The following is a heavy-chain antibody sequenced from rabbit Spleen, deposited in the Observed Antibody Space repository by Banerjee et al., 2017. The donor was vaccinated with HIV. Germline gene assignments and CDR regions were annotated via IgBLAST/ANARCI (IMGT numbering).Heavy chain of an antibody. Sequence: QEQLEESGGGLVTPGGTLTLTCTASGFSLSKNYMMCWVRQAPGKGPEWIACIDAGSGSTYYASWAKGRFTISKTSTTVTLQMTSLTAADTATYFCARDPYKLSGGVALWGPGTLVTVS. CDR3: ARDPYKLSGGVAL. CDR1: GFSLSKNYM. CDR2: IDAGSGST. V-gene: IGHV1S45*01. D-gene: IGHD1-1*01. J-gene: IGHJ4*01.